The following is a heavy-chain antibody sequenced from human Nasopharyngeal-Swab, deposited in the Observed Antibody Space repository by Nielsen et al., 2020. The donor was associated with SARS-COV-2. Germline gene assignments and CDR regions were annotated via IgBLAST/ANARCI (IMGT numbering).Heavy chain of an antibody. D-gene: IGHD6-13*01. CDR3: ARGESWAWQQLVPSDWFDP. J-gene: IGHJ5*02. V-gene: IGHV4-34*01. CDR1: GGSFSGYY. Sequence: SQTLSLTCAVYGGSFSGYYWSWIRQPPGKGLEWIGEINHSGSTNYNPSLKSRVTISVDTSKNQFSLKLSSVTAADTAVYYCARGESWAWQQLVPSDWFDPWGQGTLVTVSS. CDR2: INHSGST.